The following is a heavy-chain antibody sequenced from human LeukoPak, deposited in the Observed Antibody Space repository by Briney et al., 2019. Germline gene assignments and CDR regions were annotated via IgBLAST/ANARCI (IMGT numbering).Heavy chain of an antibody. CDR1: GGSFIGFH. Sequence: PSETLSLTCAVYGGSFIGFHWNWIRQAPGKGLEWIGDINHGGTTNYNPSLKSRVTISVDTSKNQFSLKLNSVTVADTALYYCARGEKWELHAFDIWSQGTLVTVSS. CDR2: INHGGTT. J-gene: IGHJ3*02. D-gene: IGHD1-26*01. V-gene: IGHV4-34*01. CDR3: ARGEKWELHAFDI.